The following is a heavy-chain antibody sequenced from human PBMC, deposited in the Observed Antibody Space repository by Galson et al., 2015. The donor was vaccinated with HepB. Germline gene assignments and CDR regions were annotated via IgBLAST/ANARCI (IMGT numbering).Heavy chain of an antibody. D-gene: IGHD3-10*01. CDR1: GDSVSSNSAA. CDR2: TYYRSKWYN. Sequence: CAISGDSVSSNSAAWNWIRQSPSRGLEWLGRTYYRSKWYNDYAVSVKSRITINPDTSKNQFSLQLNSVTPEDTAMYYCATQTTTASYSWGQGTLVTVSS. V-gene: IGHV6-1*01. J-gene: IGHJ5*02. CDR3: ATQTTTASYS.